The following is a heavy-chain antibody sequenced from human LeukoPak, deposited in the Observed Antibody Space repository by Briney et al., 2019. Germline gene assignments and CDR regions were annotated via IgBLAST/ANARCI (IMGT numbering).Heavy chain of an antibody. Sequence: GGSLRLFCAASGFTFRSYSMNWVRQAPGEGLELVSSISSSSSYIYYADSVKGRFTISRDNAKNSPYLQMNSLRAEDTAVYYGARDVCSGGSCYGRWGQGTLVTVSS. CDR2: ISSSSSYI. CDR3: ARDVCSGGSCYGR. D-gene: IGHD2-15*01. CDR1: GFTFRSYS. J-gene: IGHJ4*02. V-gene: IGHV3-21*01.